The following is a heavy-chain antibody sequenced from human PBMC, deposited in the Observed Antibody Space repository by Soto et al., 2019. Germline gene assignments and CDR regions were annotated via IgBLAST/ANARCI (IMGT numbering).Heavy chain of an antibody. CDR2: INPFDGSR. D-gene: IGHD3-10*01. Sequence: ASVKVSCKASGYTFTSYYIHWVRQAPGQGLEWMGWINPFDGSRMFAQSFQGRVTMTRDTSTSTVYMEVSSLRSEDTAVYYCSRVDPGETSPFDHWGQGTLVTVSS. CDR1: GYTFTSYY. J-gene: IGHJ4*02. V-gene: IGHV1-46*03. CDR3: SRVDPGETSPFDH.